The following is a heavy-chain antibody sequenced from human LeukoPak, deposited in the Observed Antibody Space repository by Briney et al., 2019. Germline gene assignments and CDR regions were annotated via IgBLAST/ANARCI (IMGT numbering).Heavy chain of an antibody. V-gene: IGHV3-7*05. J-gene: IGHJ6*02. D-gene: IGHD2/OR15-2a*01. Sequence: PGGSLRLSCAASGCTFSNCCMSWVRHAPRKGLELVANINQGESAKYYVDSVKGRCTISRDHAKNSLYLQMHSLRAADPGVYYCARVRVSSYYGIDMWGQGPTVTVYS. CDR3: ARVRVSSYYGIDM. CDR2: INQGESAK. CDR1: GCTFSNCC.